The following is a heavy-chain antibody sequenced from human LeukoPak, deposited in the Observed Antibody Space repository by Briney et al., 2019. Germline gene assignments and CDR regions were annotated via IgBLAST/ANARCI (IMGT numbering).Heavy chain of an antibody. CDR3: ARGVKQWLETYYYYYMDV. D-gene: IGHD6-19*01. Sequence: SSETLSLTCSFYGGSLSGYYWSWIRQPPGKGLEWIGYIYYSGSTNYNPSLKSRVTISVDTSKNQFSLKLSSVTAADTAVYYCARGVKQWLETYYYYYMDVWGKGTTVTVSS. J-gene: IGHJ6*03. V-gene: IGHV4-59*01. CDR2: IYYSGST. CDR1: GGSLSGYY.